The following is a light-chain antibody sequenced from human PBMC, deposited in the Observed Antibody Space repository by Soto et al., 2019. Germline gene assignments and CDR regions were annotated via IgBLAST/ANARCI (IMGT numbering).Light chain of an antibody. J-gene: IGKJ1*01. V-gene: IGKV3-15*01. CDR3: QQYFEWPPMT. CDR1: QSLRSN. Sequence: EIVMTQSPATLSVSPGERATLSCRASQSLRSNLAWYQQKPGQSPRLLTSGASTRAAGISDRFRGSGSGTEFTLTISSLRSEDSAIYYCQQYFEWPPMTFGQGTKVDI. CDR2: GAS.